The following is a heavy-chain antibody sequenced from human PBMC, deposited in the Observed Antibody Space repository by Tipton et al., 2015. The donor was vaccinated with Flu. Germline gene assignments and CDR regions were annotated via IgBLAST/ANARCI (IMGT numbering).Heavy chain of an antibody. V-gene: IGHV3-48*04. CDR2: ISSSSSTI. D-gene: IGHD6-6*01. Sequence: SLRLSCAASGFTFSSYSMNWVRQAPGEGLEWVSYISSSSSTIYYADSVKGRFTISRDNAKNSLYLLMNSLRVDDTAVYYCARAVGSSSSYWGQGTLVTVSS. CDR1: GFTFSSYS. CDR3: ARAVGSSSSY. J-gene: IGHJ4*02.